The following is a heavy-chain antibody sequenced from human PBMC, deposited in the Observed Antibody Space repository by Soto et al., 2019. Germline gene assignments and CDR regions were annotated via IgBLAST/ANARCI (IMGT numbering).Heavy chain of an antibody. CDR2: TSFDGSSG. D-gene: IGHD6-19*01. CDR3: AKSPPAVAGYFDY. CDR1: GFTFSSSG. V-gene: IGHV3-30*18. J-gene: IGHJ4*02. Sequence: QVQLVESGGGVVQPGRSLRLSCAASGFTFSSSGMHWVRQAPGKGLEWVAVTSFDGSSGYYADSVRGRFTISRDNSNITLYLQMNSLRAEDTAVYYCAKSPPAVAGYFDYWVQGTLVTVSS.